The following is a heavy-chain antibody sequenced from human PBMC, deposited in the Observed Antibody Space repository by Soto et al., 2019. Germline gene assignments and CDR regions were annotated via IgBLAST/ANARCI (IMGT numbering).Heavy chain of an antibody. J-gene: IGHJ6*02. CDR3: SRVDCSNTNCRTRGMDV. Sequence: QVHLQESGPGLVKPSETLSLICTVSGGSLTSYYWSWVRQPVGKGLEWVGRIYSDGTTNYSPSPSLHSRVTMSLDTSKNQFSLWLSSVTAADTAIYYCSRVDCSNTNCRTRGMDVWGQGTTVTVSS. D-gene: IGHD2-2*01. CDR1: GGSLTSYY. V-gene: IGHV4-4*07. CDR2: IYSDGTT.